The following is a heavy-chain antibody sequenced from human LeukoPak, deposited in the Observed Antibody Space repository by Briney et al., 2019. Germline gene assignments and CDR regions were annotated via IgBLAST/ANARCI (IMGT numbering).Heavy chain of an antibody. Sequence: GGSLRLSCAASGFTFSSYWMSWVRQTPGKGLEWVANIKQDGSEKYYVDSVKGRFTISRDNAKNSLYLQMNSPRAEDAAVYYCARARALYSSGWYGPFDYWGQGTLVTVSS. V-gene: IGHV3-7*01. CDR2: IKQDGSEK. CDR3: ARARALYSSGWYGPFDY. D-gene: IGHD6-19*01. CDR1: GFTFSSYW. J-gene: IGHJ4*02.